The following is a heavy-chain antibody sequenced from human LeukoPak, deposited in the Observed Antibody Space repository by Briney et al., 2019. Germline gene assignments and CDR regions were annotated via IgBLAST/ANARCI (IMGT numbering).Heavy chain of an antibody. D-gene: IGHD6-19*01. Sequence: GGSLRLSCATSGFTFGNDWMTWVRQAPGKGLEWVANIKQDGSQKYYVDSVKGRFTISRDNTKNSLFLQMNSLRAEDTAVYYCTTLTVASSFDYWGQGALVTVSS. V-gene: IGHV3-7*01. J-gene: IGHJ4*02. CDR2: IKQDGSQK. CDR1: GFTFGNDW. CDR3: TTLTVASSFDY.